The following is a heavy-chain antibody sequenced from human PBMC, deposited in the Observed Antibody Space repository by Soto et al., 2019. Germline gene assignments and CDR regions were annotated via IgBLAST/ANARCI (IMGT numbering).Heavy chain of an antibody. CDR2: IKSKTDGGTT. CDR1: GFTFSNAW. Sequence: EVQLVESGGGLVKPGGSLRLSCAASGFTFSNAWMSWVRQAPGKGLEWVGRIKSKTDGGTTDYAAPVKGRFTISRDDSKNTLYLQMNSLKTEDTAVYYCTTGGVGAWNGMDVWGQGTTVTVSS. CDR3: TTGGVGAWNGMDV. D-gene: IGHD1-26*01. J-gene: IGHJ6*02. V-gene: IGHV3-15*01.